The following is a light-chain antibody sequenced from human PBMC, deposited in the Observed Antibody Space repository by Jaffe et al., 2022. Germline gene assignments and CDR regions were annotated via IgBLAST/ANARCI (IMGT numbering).Light chain of an antibody. J-gene: IGLJ1*01. CDR2: EVS. CDR3: SSYTSSSTYV. CDR1: SSDVGRYNR. Sequence: QSALTQPPSVSGSPGQSVTISCTGTSSDVGRYNRVSWYQQPPGTAPKFIIYEVSNRPSGVPDRFSGSKSGNTASLTISGLQAEDEGDYYCSSYTSSSTYVFGTGTKVTVL. V-gene: IGLV2-18*02.